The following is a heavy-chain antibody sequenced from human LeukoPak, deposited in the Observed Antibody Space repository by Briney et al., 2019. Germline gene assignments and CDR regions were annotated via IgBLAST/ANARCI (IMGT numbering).Heavy chain of an antibody. V-gene: IGHV3-21*01. CDR1: GFTFDTYA. Sequence: GGSLRLSCAASGFTFDTYALSWVRQAPGKGLEWVSSISSSSSYIYYADSVKGRFTISRDNAKNSLYLQMNSLRAEDTAVYYCARVSAAGALDIWGQGTMVTVSS. D-gene: IGHD6-13*01. CDR3: ARVSAAGALDI. J-gene: IGHJ3*02. CDR2: ISSSSSYI.